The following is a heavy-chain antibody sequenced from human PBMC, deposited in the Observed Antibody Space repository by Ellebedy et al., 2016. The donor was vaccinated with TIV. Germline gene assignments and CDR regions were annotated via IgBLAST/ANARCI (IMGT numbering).Heavy chain of an antibody. D-gene: IGHD3-22*01. J-gene: IGHJ4*02. Sequence: GGSLRLXXAASGFTFGSYSMYWVRQAPGKGLEWVAMISFDGYNKDYGDSVRGRFTISRVNSRSTLYLQMNSLRPEDTAVYYCVRDNGGYYHFDYWGQGTLVTVSS. CDR1: GFTFGSYS. CDR2: ISFDGYNK. V-gene: IGHV3-30*04. CDR3: VRDNGGYYHFDY.